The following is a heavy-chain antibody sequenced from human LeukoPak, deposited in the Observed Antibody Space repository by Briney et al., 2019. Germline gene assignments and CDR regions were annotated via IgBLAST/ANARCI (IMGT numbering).Heavy chain of an antibody. CDR3: AREETIAAAGIAFDI. CDR2: ISSSSSYI. J-gene: IGHJ3*02. D-gene: IGHD6-13*01. V-gene: IGHV3-21*01. CDR1: GFTFSSYS. Sequence: GGSLRLSCAASGFTFSSYSMNWVRQAPGKGLEWVSSISSSSSYIYYADSVKGRFTISRDNAKNSLYLQMNSLRAEDTAVYYCAREETIAAAGIAFDIWGQGTMVTVSS.